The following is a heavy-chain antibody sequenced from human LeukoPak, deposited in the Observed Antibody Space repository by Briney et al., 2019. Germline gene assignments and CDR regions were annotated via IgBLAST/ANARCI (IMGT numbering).Heavy chain of an antibody. CDR2: INHSGST. J-gene: IGHJ3*02. D-gene: IGHD3-22*01. CDR3: ARSDLGSSAI. V-gene: IGHV4-34*01. CDR1: GESFSGYY. Sequence: TETLSLTCAVYGESFSGYYWSWIRQPPGKGLVWIGEINHSGSTNYNPSLKSRVTISVDTSKNQFSLKLSSVTAADTAVYYCARSDLGSSAIWGQGTMVTVSS.